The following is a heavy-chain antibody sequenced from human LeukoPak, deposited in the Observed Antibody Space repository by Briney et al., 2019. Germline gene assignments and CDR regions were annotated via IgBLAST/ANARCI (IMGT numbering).Heavy chain of an antibody. J-gene: IGHJ4*02. V-gene: IGHV1-18*04. CDR2: ISAYNGNT. Sequence: ASVKVSCKASGYTFTSYGISWVRQAPGQGLEWMGWISAYNGNTNYAQKPQGRVTMTTDTSTSTAYMELRSLRSDDTAVYYCARGVSLYSSSWPLDYWGQGTLVTVSS. CDR3: ARGVSLYSSSWPLDY. D-gene: IGHD6-13*01. CDR1: GYTFTSYG.